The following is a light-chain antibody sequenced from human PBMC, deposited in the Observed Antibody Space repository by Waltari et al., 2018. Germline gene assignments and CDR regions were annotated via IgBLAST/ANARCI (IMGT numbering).Light chain of an antibody. CDR2: DVR. J-gene: IGLJ3*02. CDR3: SSYTSSSTWV. Sequence: HSALTQSASVSGSPGQSITISCTGTNSDIGTYDYVSWFQQLPGKAPKLIIYDVRNPPLGISTRFSGSKSGITASLSISGLLAEDEAYYYCSSYTSSSTWVFGGGTKLTVL. CDR1: NSDIGTYDY. V-gene: IGLV2-14*03.